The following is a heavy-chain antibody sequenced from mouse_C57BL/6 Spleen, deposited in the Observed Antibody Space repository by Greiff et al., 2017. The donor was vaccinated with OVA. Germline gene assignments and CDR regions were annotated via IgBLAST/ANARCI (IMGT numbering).Heavy chain of an antibody. J-gene: IGHJ1*03. V-gene: IGHV1-22*01. D-gene: IGHD1-2*01. CDR3: AIHYYGRSSSLYWYFDV. CDR1: GYTFTDYN. CDR2: INPNNGGT. Sequence: VQLQQSGPELVKPGASVKMSCKASGYTFTDYNMHWVKQSHGKSLEWIGYINPNNGGTSYNQKFKGKATLTVNKSSSTAYMELRSLTSEDSAVYYCAIHYYGRSSSLYWYFDVWGTGTTVTVSS.